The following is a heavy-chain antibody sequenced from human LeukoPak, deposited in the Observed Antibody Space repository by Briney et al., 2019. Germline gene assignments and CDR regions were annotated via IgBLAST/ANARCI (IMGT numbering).Heavy chain of an antibody. V-gene: IGHV1-2*02. CDR2: INPNSGGT. J-gene: IGHJ4*02. Sequence: ASVKVSCKASGYTFIDYYMHWVRQAPRQGLEWMGWINPNSGGTNYAQKFQGRVTMTRDTSISTSYMELSSLRSDDTAVYYCARDFSHARYFDYWGQGTLVTVSS. CDR1: GYTFIDYY. CDR3: ARDFSHARYFDY. D-gene: IGHD6-6*01.